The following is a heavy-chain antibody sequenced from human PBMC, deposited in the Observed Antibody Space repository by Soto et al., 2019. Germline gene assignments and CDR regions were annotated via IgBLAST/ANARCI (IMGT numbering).Heavy chain of an antibody. CDR3: ARTVNDAFDI. Sequence: SQTLSLTCAISGDSVSSNSAAWNWISQSQSRALEWLGRTYYRSKWYNDYAVSVKSRITINPDTSKNQFSLQLNSVTPEDTAVYYCARTVNDAFDIWGQGTMVTVSS. CDR2: TYYRSKWYN. J-gene: IGHJ3*02. D-gene: IGHD4-4*01. V-gene: IGHV6-1*01. CDR1: GDSVSSNSAA.